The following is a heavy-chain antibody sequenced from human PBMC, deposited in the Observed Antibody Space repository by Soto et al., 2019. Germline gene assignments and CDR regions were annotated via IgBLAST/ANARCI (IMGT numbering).Heavy chain of an antibody. CDR3: ARGLPINIVATILGFDY. D-gene: IGHD5-12*01. CDR1: GGSFSGYY. CDR2: INHSGST. Sequence: SETLSLTCAVYGGSFSGYYWSWIRQPPGKGLEWIGEINHSGSTNYNPSLKSRVTISVDTSKNQFSLKLSSVTAADTAVYYCARGLPINIVATILGFDYRGQRTPVTVSS. J-gene: IGHJ4*02. V-gene: IGHV4-34*01.